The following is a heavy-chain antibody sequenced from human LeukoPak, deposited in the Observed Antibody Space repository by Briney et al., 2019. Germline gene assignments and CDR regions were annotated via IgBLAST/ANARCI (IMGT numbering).Heavy chain of an antibody. V-gene: IGHV1-46*01. CDR3: AREVGIRGHFDY. D-gene: IGHD1-26*01. CDR1: GYTFTNFY. Sequence: ASVTVSCTTSGYTFTNFYMHWVRQAPGQGLEWMGIINPSGANTGYAQKFQGRVTMTRDTSTSTVYMELSSLRSQDTAVYYCAREVGIRGHFDYWGRGAPVTVSS. J-gene: IGHJ4*02. CDR2: INPSGANT.